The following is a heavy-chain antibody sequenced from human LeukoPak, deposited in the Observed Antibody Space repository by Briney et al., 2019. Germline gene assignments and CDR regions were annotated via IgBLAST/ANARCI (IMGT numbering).Heavy chain of an antibody. V-gene: IGHV1-18*01. D-gene: IGHD5-18*01. CDR1: GYTFSRYG. J-gene: IGHJ5*02. Sequence: ASVKVSCKASGYTFSRYGFNWVRQAPGQGLEWMGWISAYNGDTNYGQKLQGRVTLTSDTSTSTVFMEVRSLRSDDTAVYYCARDSNTYGFDHWGQGTLVTVSS. CDR2: ISAYNGDT. CDR3: ARDSNTYGFDH.